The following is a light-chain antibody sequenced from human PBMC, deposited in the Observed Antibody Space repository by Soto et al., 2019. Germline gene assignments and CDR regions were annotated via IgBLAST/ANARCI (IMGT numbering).Light chain of an antibody. CDR1: SSDVGGYKY. Sequence: QSVLTQSASVSGSPGQSITISCTGTSSDVGGYKYVSWYQQHPGKAPKLMIYEVSNRPSGVSNRFSGSKSGNTASLTISGLQAEDEADYYCSSFTSSSTYVFGKGTKVTVL. CDR3: SSFTSSSTYV. J-gene: IGLJ1*01. CDR2: EVS. V-gene: IGLV2-14*01.